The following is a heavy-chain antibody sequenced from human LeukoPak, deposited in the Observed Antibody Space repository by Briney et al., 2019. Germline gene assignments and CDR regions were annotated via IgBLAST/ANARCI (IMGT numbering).Heavy chain of an antibody. CDR3: ARGPPNWGYDY. D-gene: IGHD7-27*01. Sequence: ASVKVSCKASGYTFTRYDFNWVRQATGQRPEWMGWMSPNSGDTGYAQKFQDRVTMTRNTSISTAYMELSSLRSDDTAVYYCARGPPNWGYDYWGPGTLVTVSS. CDR1: GYTFTRYD. V-gene: IGHV1-8*01. J-gene: IGHJ4*02. CDR2: MSPNSGDT.